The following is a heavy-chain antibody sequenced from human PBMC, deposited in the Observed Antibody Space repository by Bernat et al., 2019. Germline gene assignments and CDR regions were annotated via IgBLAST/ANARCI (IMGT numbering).Heavy chain of an antibody. CDR2: INHSGST. V-gene: IGHV4-34*01. D-gene: IGHD2-15*01. CDR3: ARGRGGGDGMDV. Sequence: QVQLQQWGAGLLKPSETLSLTCAVYGGSFSGYYWSWIRQPPGKGLEWIGKINHSGSTNDNPSLKSRVTISVDTSKNQFALKLSSVTAADTAVYYCARGRGGGDGMDVWGQGTTVTVSS. J-gene: IGHJ6*02. CDR1: GGSFSGYY.